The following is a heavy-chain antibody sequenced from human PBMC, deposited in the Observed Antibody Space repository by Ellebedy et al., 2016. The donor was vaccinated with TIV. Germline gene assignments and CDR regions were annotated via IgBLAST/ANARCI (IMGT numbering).Heavy chain of an antibody. CDR3: AKGGGVGLYCSGGSCYSGMADAFDI. D-gene: IGHD2-15*01. CDR2: ISYDGSNK. V-gene: IGHV3-30*18. Sequence: GESLKISCAASGFTFSSYSMNWVRQAPGKGLEWVAVISYDGSNKYYADSVKGRFTISRDNSKNTLYLQMNSLRAEDTAVYYCAKGGGVGLYCSGGSCYSGMADAFDIWGQGTMVTVSS. J-gene: IGHJ3*02. CDR1: GFTFSSYS.